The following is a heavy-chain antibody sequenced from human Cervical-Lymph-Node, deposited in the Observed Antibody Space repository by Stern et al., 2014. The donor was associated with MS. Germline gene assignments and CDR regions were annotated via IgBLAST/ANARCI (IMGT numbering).Heavy chain of an antibody. J-gene: IGHJ4*02. V-gene: IGHV2-5*02. CDR1: GFSLSTNVVA. D-gene: IGHD4-23*01. CDR2: IYWDDDK. CDR3: THGMVTYYRFDY. Sequence: QVTLRESGPTLVKPTQTLTLTCTFSGFSLSTNVVAVGWIRQPPGKALEWLALIYWDDDKRYSPSLKSRLTIAKDTSKNQVVLTMTNMDPVDTATYYCTHGMVTYYRFDYWGQGTLVTVSS.